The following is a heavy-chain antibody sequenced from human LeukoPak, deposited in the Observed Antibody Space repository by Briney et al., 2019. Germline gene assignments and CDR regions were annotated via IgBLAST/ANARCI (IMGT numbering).Heavy chain of an antibody. CDR2: INPSGGST. Sequence: ASVKVSCKASGYTFTSYAMNWVRQAPGQGLEWMGIINPSGGSTSYAQKFQGRVTMTRDTSTSTVYMELSSLRSEDTAVYYCARPNYDILTGYYFGLGYWGQGTLVTVSS. CDR1: GYTFTSYA. D-gene: IGHD3-9*01. J-gene: IGHJ4*02. CDR3: ARPNYDILTGYYFGLGY. V-gene: IGHV1-46*01.